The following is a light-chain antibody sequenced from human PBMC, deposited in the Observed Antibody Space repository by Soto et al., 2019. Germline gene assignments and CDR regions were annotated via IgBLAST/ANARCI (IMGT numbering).Light chain of an antibody. CDR3: LQHGNFPPWK. V-gene: IGKV1-17*01. J-gene: IGKJ1*01. CDR2: HAS. CDR1: QGIRND. Sequence: DIQMTQSPSSLSASVGDRVTITCRASQGIRNDLGWFQQKPGKAPKRLIYHASSLQSGVPSRFSGSGSRTEFTLTISSLQPEDFATYYCLQHGNFPPWKFGQGTKVEIK.